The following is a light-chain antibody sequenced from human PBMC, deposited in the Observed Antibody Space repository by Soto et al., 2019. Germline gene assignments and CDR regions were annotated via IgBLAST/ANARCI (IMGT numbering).Light chain of an antibody. J-gene: IGKJ3*01. CDR2: DAS. CDR1: QSISSW. V-gene: IGKV1-5*01. Sequence: DIQMTQSPSTLSASVGDRVSITCRASQSISSWLAWYQQKPGKAPKLLIYDASSLQSGVPSRFSGSESGAEFTLTMSGLQPDDFATYYCQQYKNYPFTFGPGT. CDR3: QQYKNYPFT.